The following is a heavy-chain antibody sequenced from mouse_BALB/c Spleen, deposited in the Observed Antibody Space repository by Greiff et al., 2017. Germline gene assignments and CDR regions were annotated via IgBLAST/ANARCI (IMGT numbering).Heavy chain of an antibody. Sequence: QVQLKESGPGLVAPSQSLSITCTVSGFSLTSYGVHWVRQPPGKGLEWLGVIWAGGSTNYNSALMYRLSISKDNSKSQVFLKMNSLQTDDTAMYYCAREKSVGGAYWGQGTLVTVSA. CDR2: IWAGGST. CDR3: AREKSVGGAY. J-gene: IGHJ3*01. D-gene: IGHD1-1*01. V-gene: IGHV2-9*02. CDR1: GFSLTSYG.